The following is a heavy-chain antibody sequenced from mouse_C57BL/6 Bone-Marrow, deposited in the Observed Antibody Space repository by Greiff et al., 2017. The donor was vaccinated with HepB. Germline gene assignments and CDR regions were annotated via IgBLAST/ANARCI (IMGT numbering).Heavy chain of an antibody. D-gene: IGHD2-4*01. CDR3: ARSGYDYDGGLFDY. CDR1: GYTFTGYW. V-gene: IGHV1-9*01. J-gene: IGHJ2*01. CDR2: ILPGSGST. Sequence: VQLQQSGAELMKPGASVKLSCKATGYTFTGYWIEWVKQRPGHGLEWIGEILPGSGSTNYNEKFKGKATFTADTSYKTAYMQLSSLTTEDSAIYYCARSGYDYDGGLFDYWGQGTTLTVSS.